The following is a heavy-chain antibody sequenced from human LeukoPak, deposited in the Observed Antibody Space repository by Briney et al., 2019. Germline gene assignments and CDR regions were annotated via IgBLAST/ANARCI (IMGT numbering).Heavy chain of an antibody. CDR2: ISGSGGST. V-gene: IGHV3-23*01. D-gene: IGHD2-2*01. Sequence: PGGSLRLSCAASGFTFSSYAMSWVRQAPGKGLEWVSAISGSGGSTYYADSVKGRFTISRDNSKNTLYLQLNSLRAEDTAVYYCAKDRDIVVVPAASDAFDIWGQGTMVTVSS. CDR1: GFTFSSYA. CDR3: AKDRDIVVVPAASDAFDI. J-gene: IGHJ3*02.